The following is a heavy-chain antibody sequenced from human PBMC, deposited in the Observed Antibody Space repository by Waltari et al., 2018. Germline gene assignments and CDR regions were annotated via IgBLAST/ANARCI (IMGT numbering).Heavy chain of an antibody. CDR1: GFTFNSYS. V-gene: IGHV3-48*04. Sequence: EVQLVESGGGLVQPGGSLRLSCAASGFTFNSYSMSWVRQAPGKGREGISYISGSGSTIAYADSVKGRFTISRDNAKNSLYLQMISLRAEDTAVYYCARDQYDCSGGSCYSGFGYWGQGTLVTVSS. CDR3: ARDQYDCSGGSCYSGFGY. J-gene: IGHJ4*02. CDR2: ISGSGSTI. D-gene: IGHD2-15*01.